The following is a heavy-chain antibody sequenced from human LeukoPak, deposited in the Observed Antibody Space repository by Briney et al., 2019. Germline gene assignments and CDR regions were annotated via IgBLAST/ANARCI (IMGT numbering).Heavy chain of an antibody. D-gene: IGHD6-19*01. CDR2: IRYDGSNK. V-gene: IGHV3-30*02. J-gene: IGHJ4*02. CDR1: GFTFSSYG. Sequence: GGSLRLSCAASGFTFSSYGMHWVRQAPAKGLEWVAFIRYDGSNKYYADSVKGRYTISRDNSKNTLYLQMNSLRAEDTAVYYCATKQWLAPPPDSWGQGTPVTVSS. CDR3: ATKQWLAPPPDS.